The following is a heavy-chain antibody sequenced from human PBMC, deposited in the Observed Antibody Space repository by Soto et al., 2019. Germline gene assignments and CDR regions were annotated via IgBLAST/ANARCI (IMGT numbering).Heavy chain of an antibody. J-gene: IGHJ4*02. CDR1: GFTFSDYY. CDR2: ISSNSNYK. V-gene: IGHV3-11*06. Sequence: GGSLRLSCAASGFTFSDYYMSWIRQAPGKGLEWISYISSNSNYKNHADSVRGRFTISRDSAKNSLYLQMNGLRAEDTAVYYCARATGYYHTSGSDSWGQGTLVTVSS. D-gene: IGHD3-22*01. CDR3: ARATGYYHTSGSDS.